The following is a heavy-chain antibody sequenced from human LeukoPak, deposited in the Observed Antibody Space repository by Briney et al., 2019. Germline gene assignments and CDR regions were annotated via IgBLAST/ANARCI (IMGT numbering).Heavy chain of an antibody. Sequence: PGRSLRLSCAASGFTFSSNAIHWVRQAPGKGLEWVAEISYDGGTTYNADSVKGRFTISRDNSKNTLYLQMNSLRAEDTAVYYCAKEGTGIHFDYWGQGTLVTVS. CDR2: ISYDGGTT. D-gene: IGHD1-1*01. V-gene: IGHV3-30-3*01. J-gene: IGHJ4*02. CDR1: GFTFSSNA. CDR3: AKEGTGIHFDY.